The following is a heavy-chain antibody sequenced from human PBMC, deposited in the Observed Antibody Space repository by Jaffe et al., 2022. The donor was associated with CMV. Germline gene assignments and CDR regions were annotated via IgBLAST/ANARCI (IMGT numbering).Heavy chain of an antibody. CDR2: IYYSGST. D-gene: IGHD3-22*01. J-gene: IGHJ4*02. CDR1: GGSISSYY. Sequence: QVQLQESGPGLVKPSETLSLTCTVSGGSISSYYWSWIRQPPGKGLEWIGYIYYSGSTNYNPSLKSRVTISVDTSKNQFSLKLSSVTAADTAVYYCARLYYDSSWSPAENFDYWGQGTLVTVSS. CDR3: ARLYYDSSWSPAENFDY. V-gene: IGHV4-59*08.